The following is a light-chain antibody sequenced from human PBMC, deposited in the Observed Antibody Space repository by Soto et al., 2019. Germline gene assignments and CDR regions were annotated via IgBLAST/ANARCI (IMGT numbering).Light chain of an antibody. CDR3: QQYNDSFRYT. CDR1: QSINTW. Sequence: DILMTQSPSTLSASVGDRVTITCRASQSINTWLAWYQQKPGTVPKLLIYEASTLESGVPSRFSGSRSGTEFTLTVSSLQPDDFATYYCQQYNDSFRYTFGQGTKLEIK. J-gene: IGKJ2*01. CDR2: EAS. V-gene: IGKV1-5*03.